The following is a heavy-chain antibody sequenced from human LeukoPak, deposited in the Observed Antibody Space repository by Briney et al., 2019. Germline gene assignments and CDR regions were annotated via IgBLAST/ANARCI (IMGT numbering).Heavy chain of an antibody. V-gene: IGHV4-59*01. CDR3: TRAIYSGNSDFDY. D-gene: IGHD4-23*01. Sequence: SETLSLTCTVSGGSISGYYWNWIRQPPGKGLEYIGYIFYSGSTDYNPSFKSRVTISVDTSKNQFSLKLRSVTAADTAVYYCTRAIYSGNSDFDYWGQGTLVTVSS. CDR1: GGSISGYY. J-gene: IGHJ4*02. CDR2: IFYSGST.